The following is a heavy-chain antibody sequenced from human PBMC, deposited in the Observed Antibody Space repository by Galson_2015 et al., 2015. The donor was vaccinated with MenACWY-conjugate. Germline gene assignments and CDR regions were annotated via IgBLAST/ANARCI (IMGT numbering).Heavy chain of an antibody. J-gene: IGHJ6*02. V-gene: IGHV3-23*01. CDR1: GITFSSNA. Sequence: SLRLSCAASGITFSSNAMNWARQAPGKGLEWVSGIGTGGGTYYADSVKGRFTISRDNSKNMVYLQMNSLRAEDAAIYYCAKFKYSTSWSNTHGMDVRGQGTTVTVSS. CDR2: IGTGGGT. CDR3: AKFKYSTSWSNTHGMDV. D-gene: IGHD2-2*01.